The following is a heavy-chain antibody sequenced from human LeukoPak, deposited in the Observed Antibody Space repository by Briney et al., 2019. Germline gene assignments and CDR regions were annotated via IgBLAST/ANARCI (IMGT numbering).Heavy chain of an antibody. CDR2: ISAYNGNT. Sequence: ASVKVSCKASGYTFSNYGISWVRQAPGQGLEWMGWISAYNGNTNYAQRLQGRVTMTTDTSTSTAYMELSSLRSEDTAVYYCARGKQWLPPIDYWGQGTLLTVSS. CDR3: ARGKQWLPPIDY. J-gene: IGHJ4*02. V-gene: IGHV1-18*01. D-gene: IGHD6-19*01. CDR1: GYTFSNYG.